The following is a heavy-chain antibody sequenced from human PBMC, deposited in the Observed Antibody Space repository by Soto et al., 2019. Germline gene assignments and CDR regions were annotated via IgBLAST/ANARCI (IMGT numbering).Heavy chain of an antibody. CDR1: GFTFSSYA. D-gene: IGHD4-4*01. J-gene: IGHJ6*02. Sequence: GGSLRLSCAASGFTFSSYAMSWVRQAPGKGLEWVSAISGSGGSTYYADSVKGRFTISRDNSKNTLYLQMNSLRAEDTAVYYCAKSPSNYGMYYYYGMDVWGQGTTVTVSS. CDR2: ISGSGGST. CDR3: AKSPSNYGMYYYYGMDV. V-gene: IGHV3-23*01.